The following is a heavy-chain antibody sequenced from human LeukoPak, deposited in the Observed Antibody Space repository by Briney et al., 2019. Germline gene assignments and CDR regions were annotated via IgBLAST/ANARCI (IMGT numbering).Heavy chain of an antibody. V-gene: IGHV3-23*01. J-gene: IGHJ4*02. CDR3: ARDGSKSYYFDY. CDR1: GFTFSIYA. Sequence: GGSLRLSCAASGFTFSIYAMTWVRQAPGEGLEWVSGISGSGTYTYYADSVKGRFTISRDNSKNTLYLQMNSLRAEDTAVYYCARDGSKSYYFDYWGQGTLVTVSS. D-gene: IGHD1-1*01. CDR2: ISGSGTYT.